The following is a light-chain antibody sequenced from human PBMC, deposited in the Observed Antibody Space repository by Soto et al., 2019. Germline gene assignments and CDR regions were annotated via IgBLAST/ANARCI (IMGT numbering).Light chain of an antibody. CDR1: QRVGSSD. CDR2: DAS. J-gene: IGKJ4*01. V-gene: IGKV3-11*01. CDR3: QQRSNWPPLT. Sequence: EMVLTQSPGTVSLAPGERATLSCRASQRVGSSDLAWCQQKPGQAPGLAIYDASTRATGIPARFSGSGSGTAFTLTTSSLEPADFAVYYCQQRSNWPPLTFGGGTKVDIK.